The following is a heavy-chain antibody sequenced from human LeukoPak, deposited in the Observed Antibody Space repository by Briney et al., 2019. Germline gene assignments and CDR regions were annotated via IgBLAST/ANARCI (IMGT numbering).Heavy chain of an antibody. CDR1: GFTVSSNY. CDR3: ARDYYDSSGYLSYFDY. D-gene: IGHD3-22*01. V-gene: IGHV3-66*01. J-gene: IGHJ4*02. Sequence: GGSLRLSCAASGFTVSSNYMSWVRQAPGKGLEWVSVIYSGGSTYYADSVKGRFTISRDNSKNTLYLQMNSLRAEDTAVYYCARDYYDSSGYLSYFDYWGQGTLVTVSS. CDR2: IYSGGST.